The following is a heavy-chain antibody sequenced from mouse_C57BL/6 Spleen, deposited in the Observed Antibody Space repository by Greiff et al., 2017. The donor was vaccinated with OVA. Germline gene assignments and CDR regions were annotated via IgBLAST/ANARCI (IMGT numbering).Heavy chain of an antibody. CDR2: IRNKANGYTT. CDR3: AIEDYDYDYWYFDV. D-gene: IGHD2-4*01. Sequence: EVKLVESGGGLVQPGGSLSLSCAASGFTFTDYYMGWVRQPPGKALEWLGFIRNKANGYTTEYSASVKGRFTISRDNSQSILYLQMNALRAEDSATYYCAIEDYDYDYWYFDVWGTGTTVTVSS. J-gene: IGHJ1*03. CDR1: GFTFTDYY. V-gene: IGHV7-3*01.